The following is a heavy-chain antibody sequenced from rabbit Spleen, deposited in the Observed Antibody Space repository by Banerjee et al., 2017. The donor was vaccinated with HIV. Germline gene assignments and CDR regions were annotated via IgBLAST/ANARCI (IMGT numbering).Heavy chain of an antibody. CDR2: INAATGKP. CDR1: GFSFSDRDV. Sequence: QSLEESGGGLVQPEGSLTLTCKASGFSFSDRDVMCWVRQAPGKGLEWIACINAATGKPVYATWASGRFTISITSSTTVTLRMTSLTAADRATYFCARDLVGVIGWNFYLWGPGTLVTV. J-gene: IGHJ4*01. D-gene: IGHD1-1*01. V-gene: IGHV1S40*01. CDR3: ARDLVGVIGWNFYL.